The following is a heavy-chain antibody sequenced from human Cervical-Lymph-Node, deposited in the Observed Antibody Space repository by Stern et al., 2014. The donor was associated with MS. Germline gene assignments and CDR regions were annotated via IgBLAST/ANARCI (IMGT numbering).Heavy chain of an antibody. J-gene: IGHJ4*02. Sequence: MQLVESGGGVVQPGKSLRLSCAVSGFTFKNYGMHWVRQAPGKGLEWVAVISYDGSDKYYADSVKGRFTISRDNSKNTMYLQLSSLRAEDTAVYYCAKDRYRSSIDYWGQGTLVTVSS. CDR1: GFTFKNYG. V-gene: IGHV3-30*18. D-gene: IGHD3-16*02. CDR3: AKDRYRSSIDY. CDR2: ISYDGSDK.